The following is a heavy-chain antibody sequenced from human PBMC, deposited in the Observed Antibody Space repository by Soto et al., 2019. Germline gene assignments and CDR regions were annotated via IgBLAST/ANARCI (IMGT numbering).Heavy chain of an antibody. CDR1: GGTLSSYA. D-gene: IGHD5-18*01. V-gene: IGHV1-69*13. CDR2: IIPIFGTA. Sequence: SVKVSCKASGGTLSSYAISWVRQAPGQGLEWMGGIIPIFGTANYAQKFQGRVTITADESTSTAYMELSSLRSEDTAVYYCARAVPRRKTSIQLWPRLDYWGQGTLVTVSS. J-gene: IGHJ4*02. CDR3: ARAVPRRKTSIQLWPRLDY.